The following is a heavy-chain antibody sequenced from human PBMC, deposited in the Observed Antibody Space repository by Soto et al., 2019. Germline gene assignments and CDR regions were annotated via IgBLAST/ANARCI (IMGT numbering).Heavy chain of an antibody. Sequence: SETXSLTCSFSGDSVSIGCSCWGWVRQHPGRGLEWIGFIYDSGIAYYNPSLKSRVIVSVDTSQNQFSLKLSSVTAAATAVYYCATDNHSLTRDTDLDIWGQGRMVTVSS. D-gene: IGHD2-8*02. J-gene: IGHJ3*02. CDR1: GDSVSIGCSC. CDR3: ATDNHSLTRDTDLDI. V-gene: IGHV4-31*03. CDR2: IYDSGIA.